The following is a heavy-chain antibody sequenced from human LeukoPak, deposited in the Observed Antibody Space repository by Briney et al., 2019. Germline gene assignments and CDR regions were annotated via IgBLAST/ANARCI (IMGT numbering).Heavy chain of an antibody. V-gene: IGHV3-21*01. J-gene: IGHJ6*02. CDR1: GFTFSSNY. Sequence: GSLLLSCAASGFTFSSNYMCWVRQAPGKGLEWVSSISSSSSYIYYADSVKGRFTISRDNAKNSLYLQMNSLRAEDTAVYYCASDILTATYYYGMDVWGQGTTVTVSS. CDR3: ASDILTATYYYGMDV. D-gene: IGHD3-9*01. CDR2: ISSSSSYI.